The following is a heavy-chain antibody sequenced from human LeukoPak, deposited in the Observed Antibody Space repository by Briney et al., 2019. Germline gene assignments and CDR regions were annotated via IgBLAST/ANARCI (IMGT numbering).Heavy chain of an antibody. V-gene: IGHV3-21*01. CDR2: ISSTSDYK. Sequence: GGSLRLSCAASGFTVSSNYMSWVRQAPGKGLEWVSSISSTSDYKYYADSVKGRFTISRDNAKNSLYLDMNSLRAEDTAVYYCARVNVAAAGHFDSWGPGALVTVSS. CDR1: GFTVSSNY. D-gene: IGHD6-13*01. CDR3: ARVNVAAAGHFDS. J-gene: IGHJ4*02.